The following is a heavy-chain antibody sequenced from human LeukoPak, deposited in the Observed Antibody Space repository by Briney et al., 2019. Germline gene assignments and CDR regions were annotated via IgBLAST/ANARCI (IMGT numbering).Heavy chain of an antibody. Sequence: GGSLRLSWAASGFTFSSYAVHWVRQAPGKGLGWVAVISYDGSNKYYADSVKGRFTIPRDDSKNTLYLQMNSLRAEDTAVYYCARPSLHTAGIAAAGGFVYWGQGTLVTVSS. CDR2: ISYDGSNK. V-gene: IGHV3-30*04. CDR1: GFTFSSYA. CDR3: ARPSLHTAGIAAAGGFVY. J-gene: IGHJ4*02. D-gene: IGHD6-13*01.